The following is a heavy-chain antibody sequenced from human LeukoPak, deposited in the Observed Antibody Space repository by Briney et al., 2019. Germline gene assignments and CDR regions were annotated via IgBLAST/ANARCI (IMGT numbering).Heavy chain of an antibody. CDR3: ARRIAVAAAEAFDI. D-gene: IGHD6-19*01. CDR2: IYTSGST. J-gene: IGHJ3*02. CDR1: GASISSSF. V-gene: IGHV4-4*09. Sequence: SETLSLTCSVSGASISSSFRSWIRQPPGKGLEWIGYIYTSGSTNYNPSLKSRVTISSDTSKNQLSLKLSSVTAADTAVYYCARRIAVAAAEAFDIWGQGTMVTVSS.